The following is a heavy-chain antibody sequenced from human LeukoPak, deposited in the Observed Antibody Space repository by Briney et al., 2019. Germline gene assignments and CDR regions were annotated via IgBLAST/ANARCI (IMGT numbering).Heavy chain of an antibody. J-gene: IGHJ4*02. CDR1: GDSVSSKSVT. V-gene: IGHV6-1*01. Sequence: SQTLSPTCAISGDSVSSKSVTWNWIRQSPSRGLEWLGRTHYRSKWNNDYSLSVRSRITVNPDTSKNQFSLHLNSVTPEDTAVYYCARAVGSDFDYWGQGTLVTVSS. CDR2: THYRSKWNN. D-gene: IGHD1-26*01. CDR3: ARAVGSDFDY.